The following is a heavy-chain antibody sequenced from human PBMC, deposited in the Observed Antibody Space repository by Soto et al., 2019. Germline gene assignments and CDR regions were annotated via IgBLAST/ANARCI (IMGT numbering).Heavy chain of an antibody. Sequence: SETLSLTCSVSGGSISSGDYYWSWIRQPPGKDLEWIGYIYYSGSTSYNPSLKSRVTISVDTSKNHFSLKLSSVTAADTAVYYCATTTVTRFGYWGQGILVTVSS. CDR2: IYYSGST. CDR1: GGSISSGDYY. J-gene: IGHJ4*02. CDR3: ATTTVTRFGY. D-gene: IGHD4-17*01. V-gene: IGHV4-30-4*01.